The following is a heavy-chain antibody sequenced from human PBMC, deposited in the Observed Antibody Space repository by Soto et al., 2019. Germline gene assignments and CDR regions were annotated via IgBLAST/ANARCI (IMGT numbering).Heavy chain of an antibody. CDR3: ARESGDNWDYEAY. CDR1: GGSISSYH. J-gene: IGHJ4*02. D-gene: IGHD1-7*01. V-gene: IGHV4-4*07. Sequence: SETLSLTCTVSGGSISSYHWSWIRQSAGKGLEWIGRIYTSGNTHYNPSLKSRVTVSIDTSKNQFFLTVNSVTAADSAVYYCARESGDNWDYEAYWGQGTPVTVSS. CDR2: IYTSGNT.